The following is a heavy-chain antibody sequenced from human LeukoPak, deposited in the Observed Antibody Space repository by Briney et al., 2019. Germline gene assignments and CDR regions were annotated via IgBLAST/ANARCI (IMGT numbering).Heavy chain of an antibody. CDR1: GFTFSSYG. CDR3: AKPTWPYYFDY. Sequence: GGSLRPSCAASGFTFSSYGMHWVRQAPGKGLEWVAFIRYDGSNKYYADSVKGRFTISRDNSKNTLYLQMNSLRAEDTAVYYCAKPTWPYYFDYWGQGTLVTVSS. J-gene: IGHJ4*02. D-gene: IGHD2/OR15-2a*01. V-gene: IGHV3-30*02. CDR2: IRYDGSNK.